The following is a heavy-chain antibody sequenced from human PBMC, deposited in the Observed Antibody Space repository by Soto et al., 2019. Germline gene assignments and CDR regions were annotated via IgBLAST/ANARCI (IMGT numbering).Heavy chain of an antibody. CDR1: GFTFSSYW. CDR2: IKQDGSEK. Sequence: QPGGSLRLSCAASGFTFSSYWMSWVRQAPGKGLEWVANIKQDGSEKYYVDSVKGRFTISRDNAKNSLYLQMNSLRAEDTAVYYCARDFSLFSGNYCGGDCYAGGGFDYWGQGTLVTVSS. V-gene: IGHV3-7*01. CDR3: ARDFSLFSGNYCGGDCYAGGGFDY. D-gene: IGHD2-21*02. J-gene: IGHJ4*02.